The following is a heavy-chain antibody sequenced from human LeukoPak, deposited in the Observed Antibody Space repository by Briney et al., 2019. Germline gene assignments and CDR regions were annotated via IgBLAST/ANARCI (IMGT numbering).Heavy chain of an antibody. CDR2: INWNGGST. CDR3: ARAVRNYYDSSGINWYFDL. V-gene: IGHV3-20*04. J-gene: IGHJ2*01. D-gene: IGHD3-22*01. CDR1: GFTFDDYG. Sequence: RPGGSLRLSCAASGFTFDDYGMSWVRQAPGKGLEWVSGINWNGGSTGYADSVKGRFTISRDNAKNSLYLQMNSLRAEDTALYYCARAVRNYYDSSGINWYFDLWGRGTLVTVSS.